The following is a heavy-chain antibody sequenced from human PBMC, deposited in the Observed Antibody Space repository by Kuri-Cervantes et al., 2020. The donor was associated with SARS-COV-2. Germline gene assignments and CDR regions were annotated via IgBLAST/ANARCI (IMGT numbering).Heavy chain of an antibody. CDR2: INHSGST. Sequence: SETLSLTCAVYGGSFSGYYWSWIRQPPGKGLEWIGEINHSGSTNYNPSLKSRVTISVDTSKNQFSLKLSSVTAADTAVYYCARERYYYGSGSPNFDYWGQGTLVTVSS. D-gene: IGHD3-10*01. CDR3: ARERYYYGSGSPNFDY. J-gene: IGHJ4*02. V-gene: IGHV4-34*01. CDR1: GGSFSGYY.